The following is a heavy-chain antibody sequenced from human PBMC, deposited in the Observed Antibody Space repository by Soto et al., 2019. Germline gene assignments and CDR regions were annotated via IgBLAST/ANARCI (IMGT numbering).Heavy chain of an antibody. CDR2: INSDGSST. J-gene: IGHJ4*02. CDR3: ARDEAAQYYFDY. CDR1: GFTFSSYW. V-gene: IGHV3-74*01. Sequence: EVQLVESGGGLVQPGGSLRLSCAASGFTFSSYWMHWVRQAPGKGLVWVSRINSDGSSTSYAYSVKGRFTISRNNAKNTLNLQMNSLRAEDTAVYYSARDEAAQYYFDYWGQGTLFTVSS. D-gene: IGHD6-13*01.